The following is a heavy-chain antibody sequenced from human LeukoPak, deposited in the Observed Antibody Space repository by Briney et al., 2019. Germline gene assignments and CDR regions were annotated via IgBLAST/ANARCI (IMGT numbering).Heavy chain of an antibody. Sequence: SETLSLTCTVSGVSISSSNSYWGWIRQPPGKGLEWIGSIYYSGNTYYNASLKSQVSISIDTSKNQFSLRLTSVTAADTAVYYCARESGYSYGSIYYYMDVWGKGTTVTVSS. CDR1: GVSISSSNSY. D-gene: IGHD5-18*01. CDR2: IYYSGNT. J-gene: IGHJ6*03. V-gene: IGHV4-39*02. CDR3: ARESGYSYGSIYYYMDV.